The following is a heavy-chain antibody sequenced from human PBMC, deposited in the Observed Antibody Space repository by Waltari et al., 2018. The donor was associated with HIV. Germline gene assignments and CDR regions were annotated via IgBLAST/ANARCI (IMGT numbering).Heavy chain of an antibody. CDR3: AGEDDRGDFP. CDR1: GFTFKNYA. Sequence: ELYLLESGGGLVQPGGSLRVSCGGSGFTFKNYAVSWVRQAPGKGLEWISSFSVSGDSTYYACSVEGRFTISRDNSKNMLYLQMNGLRVEDTAVYYCAGEDDRGDFPWGQGTLVTVSA. J-gene: IGHJ5*02. D-gene: IGHD2-21*01. CDR2: FSVSGDST. V-gene: IGHV3-23*01.